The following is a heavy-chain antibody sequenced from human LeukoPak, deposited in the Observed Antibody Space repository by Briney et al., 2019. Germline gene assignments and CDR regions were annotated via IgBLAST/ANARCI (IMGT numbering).Heavy chain of an antibody. CDR2: INSDGSST. CDR3: AKDPPEPKYYYDSSGYEY. D-gene: IGHD3-22*01. V-gene: IGHV3-74*01. CDR1: GFTFSSYW. Sequence: GGSLRLSCAASGFTFSSYWMHWVRQAPGKGLVWVSRINSDGSSTSYADSVKGRFTISRDNAKNTLYLQMNSLRVEDTAVYYCAKDPPEPKYYYDSSGYEYWGQGTLVTVSS. J-gene: IGHJ4*02.